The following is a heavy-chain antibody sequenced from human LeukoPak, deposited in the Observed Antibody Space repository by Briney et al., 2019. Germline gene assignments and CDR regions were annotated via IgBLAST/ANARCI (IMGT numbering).Heavy chain of an antibody. V-gene: IGHV3-20*04. CDR3: ARAGDTAMVGYYYMDV. Sequence: PGGSLRLSCAASGFTFNDYGMSWVRQAPGKGLEWVAGINCKGSSTVYADSVKGRFTISRDNAKNSLYRKMASMRAEDTALYYCARAGDTAMVGYYYMDVWGKGTTVTVSS. CDR1: GFTFNDYG. D-gene: IGHD5-18*01. CDR2: INCKGSST. J-gene: IGHJ6*03.